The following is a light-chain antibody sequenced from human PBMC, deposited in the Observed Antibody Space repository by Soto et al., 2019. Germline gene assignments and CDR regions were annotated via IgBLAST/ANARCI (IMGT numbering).Light chain of an antibody. CDR1: QTIDSW. J-gene: IGKJ1*01. CDR3: QQYHIYSGT. V-gene: IGKV1-5*03. CDR2: KAS. Sequence: QITQSASTASASVGDRVTITCRASQTIDSWLAWYQQRPGKPPNLLIYKASTLASGVPSRFSGSGSGTEFTLTINSLQPDDFATYYCQQYHIYSGTFGQGTKVDI.